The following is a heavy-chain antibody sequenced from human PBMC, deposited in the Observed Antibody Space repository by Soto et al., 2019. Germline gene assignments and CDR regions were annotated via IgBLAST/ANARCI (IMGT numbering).Heavy chain of an antibody. CDR2: INAANGNT. J-gene: IGHJ3*01. CDR3: ARESPATWAFAV. V-gene: IGHV1-3*01. Sequence: SVKVSCKASGDTFTTYTLHWVRQAPGQRPEWMGWINAANGNTKYSQKFQDRVTITTDTPATTAYMELSSLTSEDTAIYYCARESPATWAFAVWGQGTTVTVSS. CDR1: GDTFTTYT.